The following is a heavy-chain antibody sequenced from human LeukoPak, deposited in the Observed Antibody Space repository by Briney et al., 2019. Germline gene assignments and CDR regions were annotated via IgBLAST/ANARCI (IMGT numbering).Heavy chain of an antibody. J-gene: IGHJ4*02. CDR2: ISSDSSYI. CDR1: GFNFNTYT. CDR3: ASTALSSSWYRYFDY. D-gene: IGHD6-13*01. Sequence: GGSLRLSCAASGFNFNTYTMNWVRQAPGKGLEWVSSISSDSSYIYYADAVHGRFTVSRDNAKYSLYLQMNSLRAEDTAVYYCASTALSSSWYRYFDYWGQGTLVTVSS. V-gene: IGHV3-21*01.